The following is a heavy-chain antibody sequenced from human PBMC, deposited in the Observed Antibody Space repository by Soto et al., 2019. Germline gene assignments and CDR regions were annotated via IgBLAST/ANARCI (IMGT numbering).Heavy chain of an antibody. CDR2: INPSGGST. J-gene: IGHJ4*02. Sequence: ASVKVSCKASGYTFTSYYMHWVRQAPGQGLEWMGIINPSGGSTSYAQKFQGRVTMTRDTSTSTVYMELSSLRAEDTAVYYCARGTQQHYYDSSGYPYGGQETLDTVSS. V-gene: IGHV1-46*01. CDR1: GYTFTSYY. CDR3: ARGTQQHYYDSSGYPY. D-gene: IGHD3-22*01.